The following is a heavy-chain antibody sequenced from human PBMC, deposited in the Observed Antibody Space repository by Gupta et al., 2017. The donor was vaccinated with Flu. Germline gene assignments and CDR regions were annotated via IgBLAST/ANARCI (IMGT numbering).Heavy chain of an antibody. J-gene: IGHJ5*02. CDR2: IFSNDEK. D-gene: IGHD3-3*01. CDR3: ARILSKEAKRGVVIIYWFDP. Sequence: QVTLKESGPVLVKPTETLTLTCTVSGFSLSNARMGVSWIRQPPGKALEWLAHIFSNDEKSYSTSLKSRLTISKDTSKSQVVLTMTNMDPVETATYYCARILSKEAKRGVVIIYWFDPWGQGTLVPVYS. CDR1: GFSLSNARMG. V-gene: IGHV2-26*01.